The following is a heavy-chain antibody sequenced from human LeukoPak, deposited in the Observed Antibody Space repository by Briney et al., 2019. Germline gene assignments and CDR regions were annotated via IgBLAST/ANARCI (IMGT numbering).Heavy chain of an antibody. J-gene: IGHJ4*02. Sequence: GGSLRLSCAVSGITLSNDGMSWVRQAPGKGLEWVAGISGSGGGTNYADSVKGRFTISRDNPKNTLFLQMNNLRAEDTAVYFCAKRGVVIRVILVGFHKEAYYFDSWGQGALVTVSS. CDR1: GITLSNDG. CDR3: AKRGVVIRVILVGFHKEAYYFDS. D-gene: IGHD3-22*01. CDR2: ISGSGGGT. V-gene: IGHV3-23*01.